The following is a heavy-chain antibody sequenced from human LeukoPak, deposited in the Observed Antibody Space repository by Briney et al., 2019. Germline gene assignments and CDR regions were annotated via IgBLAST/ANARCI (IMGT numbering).Heavy chain of an antibody. CDR1: GFTFSSYS. J-gene: IGHJ4*02. D-gene: IGHD2-15*01. V-gene: IGHV3-48*01. CDR3: AKGLGTGSTPNTIDY. Sequence: GSLRLSCAASGFTFSSYSMNWVRQAPGKGLEWVSYISSSSSTIYYADSVKGRFTISRDNAKNSLYLQMNSLRAEDTAVYYCAKGLGTGSTPNTIDYWGQGTLVTVSS. CDR2: ISSSSSTI.